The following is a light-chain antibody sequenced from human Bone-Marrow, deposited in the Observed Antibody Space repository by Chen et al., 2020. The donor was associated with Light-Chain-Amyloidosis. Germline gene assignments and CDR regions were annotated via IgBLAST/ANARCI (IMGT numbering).Light chain of an antibody. CDR1: SGSIASNY. J-gene: IGLJ3*02. CDR2: EDN. CDR3: QSYDSSNHDWV. V-gene: IGLV6-57*01. Sequence: NFMLTQPHSVSESPGKTVTISCTRSSGSIASNYVQWYQQRPGSSPTTVIYEDNQRPSGVPGRFSGSIDSSSNSASLTISGLKTEDEADYYCQSYDSSNHDWVFGGGTKLTVL.